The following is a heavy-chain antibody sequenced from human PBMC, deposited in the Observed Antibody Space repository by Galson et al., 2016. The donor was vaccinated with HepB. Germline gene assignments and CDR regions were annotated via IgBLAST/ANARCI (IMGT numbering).Heavy chain of an antibody. CDR2: SRDKTNRYST. CDR3: ARGPGFRSQAYWTYYGMDV. Sequence: SLRLSCAASGFTLSDHYMDWVRQAPGEGLEWVARSRDKTNRYSTEYAASVKGRFTISRDESENLVFLQLNSLTTDDTAVYFCARGPGFRSQAYWTYYGMDVWGQGAAVTVSS. D-gene: IGHD1-1*01. CDR1: GFTLSDHY. V-gene: IGHV3-72*01. J-gene: IGHJ6*02.